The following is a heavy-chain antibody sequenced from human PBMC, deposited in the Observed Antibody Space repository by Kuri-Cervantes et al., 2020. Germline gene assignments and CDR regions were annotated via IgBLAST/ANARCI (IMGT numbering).Heavy chain of an antibody. J-gene: IGHJ4*02. Sequence: SETLSLTCTVSGGSISSGSYYWSWIRQPAGKGLEWIGRIYTSGSTNHNPSLKSRVTISVDTSKNQFSLKLSSVTAANTAVYYCAMTLSVYDSSNFDYWGQGTLVTVSS. CDR2: IYTSGST. CDR3: AMTLSVYDSSNFDY. D-gene: IGHD3-22*01. CDR1: GGSISSGSYY. V-gene: IGHV4-61*02.